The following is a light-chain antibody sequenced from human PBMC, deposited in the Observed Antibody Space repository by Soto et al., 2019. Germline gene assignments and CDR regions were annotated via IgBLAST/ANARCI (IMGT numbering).Light chain of an antibody. Sequence: QSVLTQPASVSGSPGQSITISCTGISSDVGGYNYVSWYQQHPGKAPKLMIYDVNHRPSGVSIRFSGSKSDNTASLTISGLQTEDEADYFCSSYTIISTLVFGGGTKLTVL. J-gene: IGLJ2*01. CDR1: SSDVGGYNY. CDR3: SSYTIISTLV. CDR2: DVN. V-gene: IGLV2-14*03.